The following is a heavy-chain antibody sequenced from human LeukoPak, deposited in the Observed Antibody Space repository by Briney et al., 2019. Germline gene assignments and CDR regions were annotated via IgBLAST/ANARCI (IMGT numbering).Heavy chain of an antibody. CDR1: GFTFDDCA. J-gene: IGHJ5*02. V-gene: IGHV3-9*01. CDR3: AKGRDKYQLLSKNWFDP. CDR2: ISWNSGSI. D-gene: IGHD2-2*01. Sequence: PGRSLRLYCAASGFTFDDCAMHWVRQAPGKGLEWVSGISWNSGSIGYADSVKGRFTISRDNAKNSLYLQMNSLRAEDTALYYCAKGRDKYQLLSKNWFDPWGQGTLVTVSS.